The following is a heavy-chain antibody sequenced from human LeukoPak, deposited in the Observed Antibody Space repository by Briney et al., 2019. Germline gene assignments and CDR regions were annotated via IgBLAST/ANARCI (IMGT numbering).Heavy chain of an antibody. J-gene: IGHJ6*02. CDR2: INHSGST. Sequence: YPSETLSLTCAIYGGSFSGYYWSWIRQPPGKGLEWIGEINHSGSTNYNPSLKSRVTISVDTSKNQFSLKLSSVTAADTAVYYCARLTRKYYYGSGPEYGMDVWGQGTTATVSS. CDR1: GGSFSGYY. CDR3: ARLTRKYYYGSGPEYGMDV. D-gene: IGHD3-10*01. V-gene: IGHV4-34*01.